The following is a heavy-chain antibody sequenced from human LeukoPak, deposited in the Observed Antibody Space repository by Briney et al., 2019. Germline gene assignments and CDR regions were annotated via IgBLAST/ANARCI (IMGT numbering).Heavy chain of an antibody. D-gene: IGHD6-13*01. CDR3: AKNSGSSWTYYYYYMDV. Sequence: PGGSLRLSCAASGFTFDDCAMHWVRQAPGKGLEWVSLISGDGGSTYYADSVKGRFTISRDNSKNSLYLQMNSLRTEDTALYYCAKNSGSSWTYYYYYMDVWGKGTTVTVSS. V-gene: IGHV3-43*02. CDR1: GFTFDDCA. J-gene: IGHJ6*03. CDR2: ISGDGGST.